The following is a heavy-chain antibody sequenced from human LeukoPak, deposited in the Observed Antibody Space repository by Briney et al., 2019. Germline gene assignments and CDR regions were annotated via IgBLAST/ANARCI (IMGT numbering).Heavy chain of an antibody. V-gene: IGHV3-21*01. CDR1: GFTFSSYS. CDR2: IDTSSSYM. Sequence: GGSLRLSCEASGFTFSSYSMGWVRQAPGKGLEWVSGIDTSSSYMYYADSLEGRFTISRDTAKNSLYLEMNFLRAEDTAVYYCARVGTNSYDSSGYLDYWGQGALVTVSS. CDR3: ARVGTNSYDSSGYLDY. D-gene: IGHD3-22*01. J-gene: IGHJ4*02.